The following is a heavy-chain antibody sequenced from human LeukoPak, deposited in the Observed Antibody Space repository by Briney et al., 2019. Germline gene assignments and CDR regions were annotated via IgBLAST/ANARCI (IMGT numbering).Heavy chain of an antibody. CDR3: ARASGDIVETATMGSY. V-gene: IGHV3-21*01. Sequence: SCKPSGGTFSSYSMNWVRQAPGKGLEWVSSISSSSSSIYYADSVKGRFTISRDNAKNSLYLQMNSLRAEDTAVYYCARASGDIVETATMGSYWGQGTLVTVSS. CDR2: ISSSSSSI. CDR1: GGTFSSYS. J-gene: IGHJ4*02. D-gene: IGHD5-18*01.